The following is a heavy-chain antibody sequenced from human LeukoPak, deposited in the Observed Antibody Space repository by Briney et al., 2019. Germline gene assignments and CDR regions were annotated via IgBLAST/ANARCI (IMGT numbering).Heavy chain of an antibody. Sequence: GGSLRLSCAASGFTFSDYYMSWIRQAPGRGLEWVSTIRGIGRTSYYADSLKGRFTISRDNYKNTLSLQINSLRAEATAGYYFTNRAIRVDIGTGASAQYWGQRTLVTVFS. CDR3: TNRAIRVDIGTGASAQY. CDR1: GFTFSDYY. D-gene: IGHD2-2*03. CDR2: IRGIGRTS. J-gene: IGHJ4*02. V-gene: IGHV3-11*01.